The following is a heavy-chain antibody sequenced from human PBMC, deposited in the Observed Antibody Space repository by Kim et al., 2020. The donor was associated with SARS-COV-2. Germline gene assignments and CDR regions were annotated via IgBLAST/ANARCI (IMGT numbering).Heavy chain of an antibody. CDR2: ISSSSSYT. CDR3: ARAAGGRDGYNKNWFDP. V-gene: IGHV3-11*06. Sequence: GGSLRLSCAASGFTFSDYYMSWIRQAPGKGLEWVSYISSSSSYTNYADSVKGRFTISRDNAKNSLYLQMNSLRAEDTAVYYCARAAGGRDGYNKNWFDPWGQGTLVTVSS. J-gene: IGHJ5*02. D-gene: IGHD5-12*01. CDR1: GFTFSDYY.